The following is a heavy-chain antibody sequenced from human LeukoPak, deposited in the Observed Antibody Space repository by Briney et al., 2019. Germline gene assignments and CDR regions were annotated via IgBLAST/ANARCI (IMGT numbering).Heavy chain of an antibody. CDR1: GYTFTSYD. Sequence: GASVKVSCKASGYTFTSYDINWVRQATGQGLEWMGWMNPNSGNTGYAQKFQGRVTMTRNTSISTAYMELSSLRSEDTAVYYCALGRGATLRRDFEYWGQGTLVTVSS. J-gene: IGHJ4*02. V-gene: IGHV1-8*01. CDR3: ALGRGATLRRDFEY. CDR2: MNPNSGNT. D-gene: IGHD1-26*01.